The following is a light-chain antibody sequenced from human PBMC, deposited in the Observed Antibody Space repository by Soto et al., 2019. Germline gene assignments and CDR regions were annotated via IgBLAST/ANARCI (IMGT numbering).Light chain of an antibody. CDR2: EVT. Sequence: QSALTQPASVSGSPGQSITISCTGTPSDVGVYNYVSWYQQHPGKAPKLMIYEVTNRPSGVSNRFSGSKSGNTASLTISGLQAEDEADYYCSSYTSATTIVLFGGGTKLTVL. J-gene: IGLJ2*01. CDR1: PSDVGVYNY. V-gene: IGLV2-14*01. CDR3: SSYTSATTIVL.